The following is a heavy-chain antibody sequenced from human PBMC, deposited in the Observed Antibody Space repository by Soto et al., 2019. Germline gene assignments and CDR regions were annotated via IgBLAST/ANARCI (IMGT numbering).Heavy chain of an antibody. CDR1: GDSVSSNSAA. V-gene: IGHV6-1*01. D-gene: IGHD3-22*01. J-gene: IGHJ3*01. CDR2: TYYRSKSYT. Sequence: PSQPLSLTCAISGDSVSSNSAAWNWIRQSPSRGLEWLGRTYYRSKSYTDYAVSVKSRITINPDTSKNQFSLQLNSVTPADPAVYYCVRSSVEPTGDAFDLCRNGKLVTVSS. CDR3: VRSSVEPTGDAFDL.